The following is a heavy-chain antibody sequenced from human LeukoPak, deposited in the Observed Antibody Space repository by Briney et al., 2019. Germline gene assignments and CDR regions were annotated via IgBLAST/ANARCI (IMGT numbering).Heavy chain of an antibody. CDR2: IKQDGSEK. CDR1: GFTFSSYW. Sequence: GGSLRLSCAASGFTFSSYWRRWVRQAPGKGLEWVANIKQDGSEKYYVDSVKGRFTISRDNAKNSLYLQMNSLRAEDTAVYYCARAQKTWIQLWLDYWGQGTLVTVSS. J-gene: IGHJ4*02. D-gene: IGHD5-18*01. CDR3: ARAQKTWIQLWLDY. V-gene: IGHV3-7*04.